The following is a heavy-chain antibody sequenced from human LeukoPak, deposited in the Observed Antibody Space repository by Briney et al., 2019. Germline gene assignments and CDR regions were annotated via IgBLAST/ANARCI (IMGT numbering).Heavy chain of an antibody. CDR1: GYTFTSYA. D-gene: IGHD2-15*01. V-gene: IGHV1-3*01. J-gene: IGHJ4*02. CDR2: INAGNGNT. CDR3: ASVFPDIVVVVAGSPPTLDY. Sequence: ASVEVSCKASGYTFTSYAMHWVRQAPGQRLEWMGWINAGNGNTKYSQKFQGRVTMTRDTSTSTVYMELSSLRSEDTAVYYCASVFPDIVVVVAGSPPTLDYWGQGTLVTVSS.